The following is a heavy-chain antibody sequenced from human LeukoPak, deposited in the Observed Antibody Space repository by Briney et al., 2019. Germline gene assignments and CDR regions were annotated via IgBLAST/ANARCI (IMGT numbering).Heavy chain of an antibody. J-gene: IGHJ4*02. CDR1: GYTFTSYY. CDR3: AREYYYDSSGYLRSYGY. Sequence: ASGKVSCKASGYTFTSYYMHWVRQAPGQGLEWMGIINPSGGSTSYAQKFQGRVTMTRDTSTSTVYMELSSLRSEDTAVYYCAREYYYDSSGYLRSYGYWGQGTLVTVSS. D-gene: IGHD3-22*01. CDR2: INPSGGST. V-gene: IGHV1-46*01.